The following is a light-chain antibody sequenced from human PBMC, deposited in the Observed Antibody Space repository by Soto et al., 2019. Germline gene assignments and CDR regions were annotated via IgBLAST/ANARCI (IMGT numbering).Light chain of an antibody. CDR3: SSYAGSNNYV. CDR1: SSDVGGYNY. V-gene: IGLV2-8*01. Sequence: QSVLTQPPSASGSPRQSVTISCTGTSSDVGGYNYVSWYQHHPGKAPKLMIYDVSKRPSGVPDRFSGSKSGNTASLTVSGLQAEDEADYYCSSYAGSNNYVFGTGTKVTVL. CDR2: DVS. J-gene: IGLJ1*01.